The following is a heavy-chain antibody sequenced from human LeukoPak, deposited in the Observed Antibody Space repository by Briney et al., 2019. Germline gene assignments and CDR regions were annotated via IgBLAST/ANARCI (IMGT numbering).Heavy chain of an antibody. D-gene: IGHD6-25*01. CDR2: IGTSSTTI. J-gene: IGHJ6*03. CDR1: GFTFSSYT. V-gene: IGHV3-48*01. Sequence: GSLRLSCAASGFTFSSYTMNWVRQPPGKGLEWVSNIGTSSTTIYYADSVKGRFTISRDNAKNSLYLQMNSLRAGDTAVYYCARFAAGGSYYYYMDVWGKGTTVTVSS. CDR3: ARFAAGGSYYYYMDV.